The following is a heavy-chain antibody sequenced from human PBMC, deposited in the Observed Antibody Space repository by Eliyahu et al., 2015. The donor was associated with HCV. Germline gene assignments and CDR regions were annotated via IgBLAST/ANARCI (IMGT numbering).Heavy chain of an antibody. CDR2: IYYSGST. Sequence: QLQLQESGPGLVKPSETLSLTCTVSGGSISSSSYYWGWIRQPPGKGLEWIGSIYYSGSTSSNPSLKSRVTISVDTSKNQFSLKLSSVTAADTAVYFCARNPVTPYWYFDLCGRGTLVTVSS. V-gene: IGHV4-39*01. CDR3: ARNPVTPYWYFDL. CDR1: GGSISSSSYY. J-gene: IGHJ2*01. D-gene: IGHD4-23*01.